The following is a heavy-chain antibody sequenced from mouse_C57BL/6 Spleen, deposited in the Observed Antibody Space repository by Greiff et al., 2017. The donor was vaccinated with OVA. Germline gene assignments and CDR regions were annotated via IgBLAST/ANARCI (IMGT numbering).Heavy chain of an antibody. V-gene: IGHV5-4*01. CDR1: GFTFSSYA. CDR3: AREDYYGSSFYAMDY. CDR2: ISDGGSYT. Sequence: VQLKESGGGLVKPGGSLKLSCAASGFTFSSYAMSWVRQTPEKRLEWVATISDGGSYTYYPDNVKGRFTISRDNAKNNLYLQMSHLKSEDTAMYYCAREDYYGSSFYAMDYWGQGTSVTVSS. D-gene: IGHD1-1*01. J-gene: IGHJ4*01.